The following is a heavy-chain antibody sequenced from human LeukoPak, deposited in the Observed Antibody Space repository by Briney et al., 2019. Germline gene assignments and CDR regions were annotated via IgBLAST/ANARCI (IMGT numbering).Heavy chain of an antibody. CDR3: ARDRDSSWYPFQDY. Sequence: SGGSLRLSCAASGFTFNNYWMSWVRQAPGKGLEWVANIEQDGSQKYYVDSVKGRFTISRDNAKNSLCLQMNSLGAEDTAVYYCARDRDSSWYPFQDYWGQGTLVTVSS. D-gene: IGHD6-13*01. CDR2: IEQDGSQK. V-gene: IGHV3-7*03. CDR1: GFTFNNYW. J-gene: IGHJ4*02.